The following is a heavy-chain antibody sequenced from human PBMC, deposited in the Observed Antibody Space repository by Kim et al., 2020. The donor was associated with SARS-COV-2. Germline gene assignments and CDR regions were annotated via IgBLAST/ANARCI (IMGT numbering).Heavy chain of an antibody. Sequence: GVSLRLSCAASGFTFSSYWMHWVRQAPGKGLVWVSRINSDGTTTTYADSVKGRFTISRDNAKSTLYLQMNSLSAEDTAVYYCTRDERITVISPGAFDMWGQGTMVTVSS. V-gene: IGHV3-74*01. J-gene: IGHJ3*02. D-gene: IGHD4-4*01. CDR2: INSDGTTT. CDR1: GFTFSSYW. CDR3: TRDERITVISPGAFDM.